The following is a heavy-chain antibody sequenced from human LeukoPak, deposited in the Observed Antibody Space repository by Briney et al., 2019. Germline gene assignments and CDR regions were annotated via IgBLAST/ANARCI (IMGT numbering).Heavy chain of an antibody. Sequence: QAGGSLRLSCAASGFTFSKYALVWVSQAPGKGLEWVSASWSGGAHELYADAVKGRFTISRDNSKTTLYLQMNSLRAEDTVVYYCGRDPNGDYVGAFEFWGHGTTVIVSS. V-gene: IGHV3-23*01. CDR1: GFTFSKYA. CDR3: GRDPNGDYVGAFEF. J-gene: IGHJ3*01. CDR2: SWSGGAHE. D-gene: IGHD4-17*01.